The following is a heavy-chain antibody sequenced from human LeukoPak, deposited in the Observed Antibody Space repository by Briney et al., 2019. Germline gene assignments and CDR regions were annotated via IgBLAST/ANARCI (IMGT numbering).Heavy chain of an antibody. CDR2: INHSGST. J-gene: IGHJ1*01. V-gene: IGHV4-34*01. Sequence: SETLSLTCAVYGGSFSGYYWSWLRQPPGKGLEWIGEINHSGSTNYNPSLKSRVTISVDTSKNQFSLKLSSVTAADTAVYYCARIGVWGSYRYLRAEYFQHWGQGTLVTVSS. CDR1: GGSFSGYY. D-gene: IGHD3-16*02. CDR3: ARIGVWGSYRYLRAEYFQH.